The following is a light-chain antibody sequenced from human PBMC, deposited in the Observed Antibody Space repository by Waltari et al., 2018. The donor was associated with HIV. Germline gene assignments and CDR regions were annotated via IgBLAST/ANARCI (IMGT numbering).Light chain of an antibody. CDR2: EVT. CDR3: SSYTGSSMV. Sequence: QSALTQPPSASGSPGQSVTISCTGTSSDVGGYNCVSWYQQHPGKAPKLIIYEVTKGPAGGPVRCVGSKSGNTASLTVSGLQADDEADYYCSSYTGSSMVFGGGTKLTVL. V-gene: IGLV2-8*01. J-gene: IGLJ3*02. CDR1: SSDVGGYNC.